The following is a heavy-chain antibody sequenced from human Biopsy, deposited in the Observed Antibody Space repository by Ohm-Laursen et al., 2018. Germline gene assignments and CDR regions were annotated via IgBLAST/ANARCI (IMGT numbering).Heavy chain of an antibody. CDR1: GGSISSDY. CDR3: ARATNSTGWPYYFYGMDV. CDR2: IYYSGST. J-gene: IGHJ6*02. V-gene: IGHV4-59*01. D-gene: IGHD2/OR15-2a*01. Sequence: SETLSLTCTVSGGSISSDYWSWIRQTPGKGLEWIGYIYYSGSTNYNPSLKGRVTISVDTSKNQFSLRLNSVTAADTAVYYCARATNSTGWPYYFYGMDVWGQGTTVTVSS.